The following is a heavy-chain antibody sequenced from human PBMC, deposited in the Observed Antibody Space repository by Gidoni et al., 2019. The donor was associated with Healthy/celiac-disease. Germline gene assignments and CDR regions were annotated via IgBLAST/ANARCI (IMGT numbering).Heavy chain of an antibody. D-gene: IGHD3-3*01. CDR2: ISYDGSNK. J-gene: IGHJ6*03. V-gene: IGHV3-30*03. CDR1: GFTFRSYG. CDR3: AGTIFGGYYYYMDV. Sequence: QVQLVESGGGVVQPGRSLRLSCAPSGFTFRSYGMHWVRQAPGKGLEWVAVISYDGSNKYYADSVKGRFTISRDNSKNTLYLQMNSLRAEDTAVYYCAGTIFGGYYYYMDVWGKGTTVTVSS.